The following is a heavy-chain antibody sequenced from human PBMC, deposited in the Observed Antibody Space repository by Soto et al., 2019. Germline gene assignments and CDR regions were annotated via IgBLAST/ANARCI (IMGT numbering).Heavy chain of an antibody. CDR3: ARGLVDY. V-gene: IGHV4-4*02. Sequence: PSETLSLTCAVSGGSISSSNWWSWIRQPPGKGLEWIGEINHSGSTNYNPSLKSRVTISVDTSKNQFSLKLSSVTAADTAVYYCARGLVDYWGQGTLVTVSS. D-gene: IGHD2-2*01. CDR2: INHSGST. J-gene: IGHJ4*02. CDR1: GGSISSSNW.